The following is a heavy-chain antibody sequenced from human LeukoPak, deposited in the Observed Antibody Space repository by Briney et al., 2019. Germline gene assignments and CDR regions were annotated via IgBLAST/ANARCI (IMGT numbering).Heavy chain of an antibody. Sequence: GGSLRLSCAASGFTFSSYSMNWVRQASGKGLEWVSYISSSSSTIYYADSVKGRFTISRDNAKNSLYLQMNSLRAEDTAVYYCARDLYCSSTSCYTRDRAFDIWGQGTMATVSS. CDR2: ISSSSSTI. V-gene: IGHV3-48*01. CDR1: GFTFSSYS. D-gene: IGHD2-2*02. J-gene: IGHJ3*02. CDR3: ARDLYCSSTSCYTRDRAFDI.